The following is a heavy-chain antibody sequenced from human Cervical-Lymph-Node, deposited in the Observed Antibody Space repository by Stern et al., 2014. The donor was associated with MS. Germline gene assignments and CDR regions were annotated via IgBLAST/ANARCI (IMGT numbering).Heavy chain of an antibody. J-gene: IGHJ6*02. V-gene: IGHV2-5*02. CDR3: AHSLGSVSGTYSGMDV. D-gene: IGHD1-7*01. Sequence: QITLKESGPSLVRPTQTVTLTCTVSGFSLSADGVGVGWIRQAPGKALVWLALLYWDDDDRYSQSLKDRLTIKKDTSENQVVLTMTDMDPGDTGTYYCAHSLGSVSGTYSGMDVWGQGTTVTVSS. CDR2: LYWDDDD. CDR1: GFSLSADGVG.